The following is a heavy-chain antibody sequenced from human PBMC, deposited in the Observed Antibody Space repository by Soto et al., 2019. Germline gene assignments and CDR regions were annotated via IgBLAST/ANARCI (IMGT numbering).Heavy chain of an antibody. CDR2: IIPIFGTT. V-gene: IGHV1-69*12. CDR1: GGTFNSYA. CDR3: ARGIVTGSEYNYYYYGMDV. D-gene: IGHD1-1*01. J-gene: IGHJ6*02. Sequence: QVQLVQSGAEVKMPGSSVKVSCKASGGTFNSYAIDWVRQAPGQGLEWMGGIIPIFGTTNYPQKLQGRVKLNADESTSTAYMEPSTLRSEDTAVYYCARGIVTGSEYNYYYYGMDVWGQGTTVTVSS.